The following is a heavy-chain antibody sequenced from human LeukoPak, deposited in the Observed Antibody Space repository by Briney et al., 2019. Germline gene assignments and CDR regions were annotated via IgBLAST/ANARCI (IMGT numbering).Heavy chain of an antibody. CDR3: AIERGRGGTDRNGGLDT. Sequence: SETLSLTCTVSGGSISSYYWSWIRQPPGKGLEWIGDIYYSGSTNYNPSLKSRVTILVDTSKNQFSLKMRSVTAADTAVYYCAIERGRGGTDRNGGLDTCGQGTTGTVSS. V-gene: IGHV4-59*01. D-gene: IGHD2-8*01. J-gene: IGHJ3*02. CDR2: IYYSGST. CDR1: GGSISSYY.